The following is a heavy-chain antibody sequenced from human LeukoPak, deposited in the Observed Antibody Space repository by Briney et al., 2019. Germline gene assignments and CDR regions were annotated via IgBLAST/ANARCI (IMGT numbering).Heavy chain of an antibody. D-gene: IGHD3-10*01. CDR2: ISSSGSTI. J-gene: IGHJ5*02. CDR1: GLTFSDYY. Sequence: PGGSLRLACPAAGLTFSDYYMSWIRQDPGKGLEWVSYISSSGSTIYYADSVKGRFPISRDNAKNSLYLQMNSLRAEDTAVYYCARDPMGGGFDPWGQGTLVTVSS. V-gene: IGHV3-11*04. CDR3: ARDPMGGGFDP.